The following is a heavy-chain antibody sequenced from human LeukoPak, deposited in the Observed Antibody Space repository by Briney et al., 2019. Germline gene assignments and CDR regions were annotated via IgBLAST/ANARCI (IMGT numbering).Heavy chain of an antibody. CDR3: ARDVIPYSYGLGWFDP. D-gene: IGHD5-18*01. CDR2: ISAYNGNT. Sequence: ASVKVSCKASGYTFTSYGISWVRQAPGQGLEWMGWISAYNGNTNYAQKLQGRVTMTTDTSTSTAYMELRSLRSDDTAVYYRARDVIPYSYGLGWFDPWGQGTLVTVSS. J-gene: IGHJ5*02. V-gene: IGHV1-18*01. CDR1: GYTFTSYG.